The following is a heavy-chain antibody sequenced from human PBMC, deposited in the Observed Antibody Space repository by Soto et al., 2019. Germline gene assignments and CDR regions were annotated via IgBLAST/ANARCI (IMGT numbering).Heavy chain of an antibody. CDR2: IYHSGTT. Sequence: SETLSLTCAVSGDSISSGGFSWSWIRQPPGKGLEWIGYIYHSGTTYYNPSLKSRVTISVDTSKNQFSLKLSSVTAADTAVYYCASGSIWGAPMDVWGQGTTVTVSS. CDR3: ASGSIWGAPMDV. J-gene: IGHJ6*02. CDR1: GDSISSGGFS. V-gene: IGHV4-30-2*05. D-gene: IGHD3-16*01.